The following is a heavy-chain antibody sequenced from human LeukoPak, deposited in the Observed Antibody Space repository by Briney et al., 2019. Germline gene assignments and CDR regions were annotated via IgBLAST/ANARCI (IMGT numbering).Heavy chain of an antibody. CDR3: ARDVTYYYGSGSYGYYGMDV. Sequence: SETLSLTCTVSGGSISSSSYYWGWIRQPPGKGLEWIGSIYYSGSTYYNPSLKSRVTISVDTSKNQFSLKLSSVTAADTAVYYCARDVTYYYGSGSYGYYGMDVWGQGTTVTVSS. D-gene: IGHD3-10*01. J-gene: IGHJ6*02. CDR2: IYYSGST. CDR1: GGSISSSSYY. V-gene: IGHV4-39*07.